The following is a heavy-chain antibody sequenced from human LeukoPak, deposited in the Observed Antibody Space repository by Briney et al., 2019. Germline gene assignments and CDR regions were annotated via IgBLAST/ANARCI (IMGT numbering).Heavy chain of an antibody. CDR3: ARVSKQGLKPAGDSMGPFDY. CDR1: GVTFSSYY. D-gene: IGHD2/OR15-2a*01. J-gene: IGHJ4*02. V-gene: IGHV4-34*01. CDR2: INHSGST. Sequence: WETLTLTCAAYGVTFSSYYWSWIRQAPGKGLEWISEINHSGSTNYNPSLKSRVTISLDTSKNQFSLKLSSVTAADTAVYDCARVSKQGLKPAGDSMGPFDYWGQGTLVTVSS.